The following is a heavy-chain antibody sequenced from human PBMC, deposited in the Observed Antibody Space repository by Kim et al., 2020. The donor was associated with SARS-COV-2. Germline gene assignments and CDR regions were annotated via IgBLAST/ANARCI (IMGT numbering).Heavy chain of an antibody. CDR2: IIPILGIA. Sequence: SVKVSCKASGGTFSSYAISWVRQAPGQGLEWMGRIIPILGIANYAQKFQGRVTITADKSTSTAYMELSSLRSEDTAVYYCARESGMYGSGSYHKGGWFDPWGQGTLVTVSS. J-gene: IGHJ5*02. V-gene: IGHV1-69*04. D-gene: IGHD3-10*01. CDR1: GGTFSSYA. CDR3: ARESGMYGSGSYHKGGWFDP.